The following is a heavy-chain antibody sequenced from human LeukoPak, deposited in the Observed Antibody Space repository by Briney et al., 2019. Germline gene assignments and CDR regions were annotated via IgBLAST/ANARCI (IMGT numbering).Heavy chain of an antibody. J-gene: IGHJ4*02. CDR2: INHSGST. CDR1: GGSFSGYY. Sequence: SETLSLTCAVYGGSFSGYYWSWIRQPPGKGLEWIGEINHSGSTNYNPSLKSRVTISVDTSKNQFSLKLSSVTAAVTAVYYCARGRLARSPYFDYWGQGTLVTVSS. V-gene: IGHV4-34*01. CDR3: ARGRLARSPYFDY. D-gene: IGHD6-19*01.